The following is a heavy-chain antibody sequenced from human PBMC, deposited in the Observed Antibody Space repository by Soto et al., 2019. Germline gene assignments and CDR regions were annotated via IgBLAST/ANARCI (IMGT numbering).Heavy chain of an antibody. V-gene: IGHV3-7*01. Sequence: EVQLVESGGGLVQPGGSLRLSCAASGFTFSSYWMSWVRQAPGKGLEWVANIKQDGSEKYYVDSVKGRFTISRDNAKNSLYLQMKSLRDEDTAVYYCARVARYSSSWPRVGWYFDLWGRGTLVTVSS. D-gene: IGHD6-13*01. CDR1: GFTFSSYW. J-gene: IGHJ2*01. CDR2: IKQDGSEK. CDR3: ARVARYSSSWPRVGWYFDL.